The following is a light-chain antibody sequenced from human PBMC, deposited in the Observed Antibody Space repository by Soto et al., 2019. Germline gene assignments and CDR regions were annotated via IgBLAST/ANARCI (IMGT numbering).Light chain of an antibody. V-gene: IGKV1-9*01. CDR2: ATS. CDR1: QGINSF. CDR3: QELDGYPLT. J-gene: IGKJ4*01. Sequence: IQLTQSPSSLSASVGDRVTITCRASQGINSFLAWYQQKPGKAPKLLIYATSTLHSGVPSRFSGSGSGTHFTLNISSLQPEDFATYYCQELDGYPLTFGGGTKVEIK.